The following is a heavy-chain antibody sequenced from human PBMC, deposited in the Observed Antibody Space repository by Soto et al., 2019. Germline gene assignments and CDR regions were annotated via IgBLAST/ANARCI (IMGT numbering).Heavy chain of an antibody. D-gene: IGHD6-13*01. J-gene: IGHJ6*02. CDR1: GFTFSSYG. CDR3: AKERRVHDSSSWEYYYYGMDV. V-gene: IGHV3-30*18. CDR2: ISYDGSNK. Sequence: QVQLVESGGGVVQPGRSLRLSCAASGFTFSSYGMHWVRQAPGKGLEWVAGISYDGSNKYYADSVKGRFTISRDNSKNTLYLQMNSLRAEDTAVYYCAKERRVHDSSSWEYYYYGMDVWGQGTTVTVSS.